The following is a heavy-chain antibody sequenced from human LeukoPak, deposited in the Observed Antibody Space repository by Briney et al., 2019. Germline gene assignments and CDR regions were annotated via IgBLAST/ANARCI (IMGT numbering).Heavy chain of an antibody. CDR1: GFTFSSYG. Sequence: PGGSLRLSCAASGFTFSSYGMHWVRQAPGKGLEWVAVISYDGSNKYYADSVKGRFTISRDNSKNTLYLQKNSLRAEDTAVYYCAKGIGMADYDSSGSQPFDYWGQGTLVTVSS. CDR2: ISYDGSNK. CDR3: AKGIGMADYDSSGSQPFDY. J-gene: IGHJ4*02. D-gene: IGHD3-22*01. V-gene: IGHV3-30*18.